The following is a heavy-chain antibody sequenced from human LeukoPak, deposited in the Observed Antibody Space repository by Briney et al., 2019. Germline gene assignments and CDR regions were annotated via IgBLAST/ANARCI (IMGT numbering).Heavy chain of an antibody. V-gene: IGHV3-30*02. D-gene: IGHD5-18*01. CDR2: IRYDGSNT. J-gene: IGHJ4*02. Sequence: GGSLRHSCAASGFTFSTYGMHWVRQAPGKGLEWVAFIRYDGSNTYYADSVKGRFTISRDNSKNTLYLQMNSLGAEDTALYYCAKDLGWQLWLPGYFDYWGQGTLVTVSS. CDR1: GFTFSTYG. CDR3: AKDLGWQLWLPGYFDY.